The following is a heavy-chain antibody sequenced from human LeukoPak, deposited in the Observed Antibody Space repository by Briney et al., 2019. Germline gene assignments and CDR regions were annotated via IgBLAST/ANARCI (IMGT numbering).Heavy chain of an antibody. Sequence: GESLKISCKGSGYSFTNYWIGWVRQLPRKGLEWMGIIYPTDSDTRYRPSFQGQVTMSVDRSTSTAYLQWSSLKASDTAMYYCARHDLTGSYFDFWGQGTLVTVSS. CDR1: GYSFTNYW. V-gene: IGHV5-51*01. D-gene: IGHD7-27*01. CDR3: ARHDLTGSYFDF. J-gene: IGHJ4*02. CDR2: IYPTDSDT.